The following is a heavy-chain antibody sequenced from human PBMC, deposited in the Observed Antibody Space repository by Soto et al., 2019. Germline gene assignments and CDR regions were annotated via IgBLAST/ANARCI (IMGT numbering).Heavy chain of an antibody. J-gene: IGHJ6*03. CDR1: GYSFTSYW. CDR2: IDPSDSYT. Sequence: GESLKISCKGSGYSFTSYWISWVRQMPGKGLEWMGRIDPSDSYTNYSPSFQGHVTISADKSSSTAYLQWSSLKASDTAMYYCARHAYYYGSGSYYYYYYIDVWGKGTTVTVSS. D-gene: IGHD3-10*01. CDR3: ARHAYYYGSGSYYYYYYIDV. V-gene: IGHV5-10-1*01.